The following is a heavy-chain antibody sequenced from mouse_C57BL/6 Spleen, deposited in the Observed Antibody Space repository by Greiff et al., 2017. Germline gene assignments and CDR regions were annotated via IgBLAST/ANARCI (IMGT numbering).Heavy chain of an antibody. CDR3: ARYSNYVDY. CDR2: INPNNGGT. V-gene: IGHV1-26*01. CDR1: GYTFTDYY. Sequence: VQLQQSGPELVKPGASVKISCKASGYTFTDYYMNWVKQSHGKSLEWIGDINPNNGGTSYNQKFKGKATLTVDKSSSTAYMELRSLTSEDSAVYYCARYSNYVDYWGQGTTLTVSS. J-gene: IGHJ2*01. D-gene: IGHD2-5*01.